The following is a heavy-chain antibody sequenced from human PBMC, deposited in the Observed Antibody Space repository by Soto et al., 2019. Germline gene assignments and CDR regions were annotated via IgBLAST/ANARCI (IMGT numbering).Heavy chain of an antibody. J-gene: IGHJ4*02. V-gene: IGHV4-4*07. CDR3: ARAKEVGTTPGSFDY. CDR1: VVSISDFS. CDR2: ISSRGTT. Sequence: WETLSLTCTFSVVSISDFSWNCIRQPAGRRPEWIGRISSRGTTTYNPSLKSRLTMSIDTAERKFSVKLTSVTAADTAVYYCARAKEVGTTPGSFDYWGQGNQVAV. D-gene: IGHD1-26*01.